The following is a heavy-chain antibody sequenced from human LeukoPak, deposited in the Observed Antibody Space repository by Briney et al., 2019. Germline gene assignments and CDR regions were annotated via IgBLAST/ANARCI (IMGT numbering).Heavy chain of an antibody. V-gene: IGHV4-39*01. CDR3: ARGAHDWPLNDQFDY. Sequence: PSETLSLTCTVSGGSISSSSYYWGWIRQPPGKGLEWIGSIYYSGSTYYNPSLKSRVTISVDTSKNQFSLKLSSVTAADTAVYYCARGAHDWPLNDQFDYCGQGTLVTVSS. J-gene: IGHJ4*02. CDR2: IYYSGST. D-gene: IGHD1-1*01. CDR1: GGSISSSSYY.